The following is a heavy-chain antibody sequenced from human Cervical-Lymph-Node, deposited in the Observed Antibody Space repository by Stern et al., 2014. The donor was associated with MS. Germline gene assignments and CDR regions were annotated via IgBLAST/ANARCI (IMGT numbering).Heavy chain of an antibody. CDR1: GFSLSTSGVG. Sequence: QITLQESGPTLVKPTQTLTLTCTFSGFSLSTSGVGVGWIRQPPGKALEWLALIYWNDDKRYSPSLKSRLTITKDTSKNQVVLTMTNMDPVDTATYYCAHSKKYSSSRRDYYYYYGMDVWGQGTTVTVSS. CDR3: AHSKKYSSSRRDYYYYYGMDV. V-gene: IGHV2-5*01. CDR2: IYWNDDK. D-gene: IGHD6-6*01. J-gene: IGHJ6*02.